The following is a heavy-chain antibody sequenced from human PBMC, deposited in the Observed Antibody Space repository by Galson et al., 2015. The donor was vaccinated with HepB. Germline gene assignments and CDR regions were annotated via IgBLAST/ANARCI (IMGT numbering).Heavy chain of an antibody. CDR1: GGTFSSYG. J-gene: IGHJ6*02. D-gene: IGHD3-10*01. Sequence: SVKVSCKASGGTFSSYGISWVRQAPGQGLEWMGGIIPMLGTADYAQKFQGRVTINADESTSTAYLELRSLRSDDTAMYYCARASDMVRGPSGEYYYGMDVWGQGTTVTVS. V-gene: IGHV1-69*13. CDR2: IIPMLGTA. CDR3: ARASDMVRGPSGEYYYGMDV.